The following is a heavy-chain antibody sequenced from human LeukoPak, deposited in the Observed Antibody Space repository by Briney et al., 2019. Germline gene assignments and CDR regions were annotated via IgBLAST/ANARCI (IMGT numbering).Heavy chain of an antibody. CDR2: ISSSSSTI. CDR1: GFTFSSYS. V-gene: IGHV3-48*02. Sequence: GGSLRLSCAASGFTFSSYSMNWVRQAPGKGLEWVSYISSSSSTIYYADSVKGRFTISRDNARNSLYLQMNSLRDEDTAVYYCARGKGWDGDYYYYGMDVWAKGPRSPSP. CDR3: ARGKGWDGDYYYYGMDV. D-gene: IGHD4-17*01. J-gene: IGHJ6*02.